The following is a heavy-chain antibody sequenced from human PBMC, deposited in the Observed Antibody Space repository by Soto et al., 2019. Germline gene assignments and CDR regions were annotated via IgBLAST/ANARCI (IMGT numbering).Heavy chain of an antibody. D-gene: IGHD2-2*01. V-gene: IGHV4-31*03. CDR2: IYYSGST. Sequence: SETLSLTCTVSGGSISSGGYYWSWIRQHPGKGLEWIGYIYYSGSTYYNPSLKSRVTISVDTSKNQFSLKLSSVTAADTAVYYCARDRGQPAAMGAFDIWGQGTMVTVSS. J-gene: IGHJ3*02. CDR3: ARDRGQPAAMGAFDI. CDR1: GGSISSGGYY.